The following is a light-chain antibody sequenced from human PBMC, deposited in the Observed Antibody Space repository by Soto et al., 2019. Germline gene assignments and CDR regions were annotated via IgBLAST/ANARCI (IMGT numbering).Light chain of an antibody. CDR3: QQYGSTPPT. V-gene: IGKV3-20*01. Sequence: EIVLTQSPGTLSLSPGERATLSCRASQSVTSSYLAWYQRKPGQAPRLLIVAASTRATGIPDRFSGSGSGTDFTLTISRLEPEDFAMYYCQQYGSTPPTFGQGTKVEIK. CDR2: AAS. CDR1: QSVTSSY. J-gene: IGKJ2*01.